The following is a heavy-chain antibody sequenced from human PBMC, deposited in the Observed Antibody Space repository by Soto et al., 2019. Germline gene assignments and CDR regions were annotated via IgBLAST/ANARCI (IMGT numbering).Heavy chain of an antibody. D-gene: IGHD1-26*01. V-gene: IGHV1-69*01. Sequence: QVQLVQSGAEVKKPGSSVKVSCKASGGTFSSYAISWVRQAPGQGLEWMGGPIPIFGTANYAQKFQGRVTITADESTSTAYMELSSLRSEDTAVYYCARDPRIVGARRDRWSDPWGQGTLVTVSS. CDR3: ARDPRIVGARRDRWSDP. J-gene: IGHJ5*02. CDR2: PIPIFGTA. CDR1: GGTFSSYA.